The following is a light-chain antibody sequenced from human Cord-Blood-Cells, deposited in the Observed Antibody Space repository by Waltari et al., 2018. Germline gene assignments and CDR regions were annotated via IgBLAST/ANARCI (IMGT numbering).Light chain of an antibody. Sequence: QSALTQPASVSGSPGQSITISCPGTSSDVGSYNLVSWYQQHLGKAPKLMIYEGSKRPSGVSNRFSGSKSGNTASLTISGLQAEDEADYYCCSYAGSSTPQVVFGGGTKLTVL. CDR1: SSDVGSYNL. V-gene: IGLV2-23*01. CDR3: CSYAGSSTPQVV. J-gene: IGLJ2*01. CDR2: EGS.